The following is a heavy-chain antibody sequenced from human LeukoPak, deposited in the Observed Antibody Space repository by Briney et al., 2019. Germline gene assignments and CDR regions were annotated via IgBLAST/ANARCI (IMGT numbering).Heavy chain of an antibody. CDR1: GYTFTSYD. D-gene: IGHD2-15*01. V-gene: IGHV1-8*02. Sequence: ASVKVSCKASGYTFTSYDINWVRQATGQGLEWVGWMNPNSGNTGYAQKFQGRVTMTRDMSTSTVYMELSSLRSEDTAVYYCARRATVMVVAASGAFDIWGQGTMVTVSS. CDR2: MNPNSGNT. J-gene: IGHJ3*02. CDR3: ARRATVMVVAASGAFDI.